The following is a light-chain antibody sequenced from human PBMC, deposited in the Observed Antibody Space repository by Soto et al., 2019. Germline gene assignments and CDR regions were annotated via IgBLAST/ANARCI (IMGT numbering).Light chain of an antibody. J-gene: IGKJ1*01. V-gene: IGKV1-5*01. Sequence: DIQMTQSPSTLSGSVGDRVTITCRASQTISSWLAWYQQKPGKAPKVLIYHASNLQSGVPSRFSGSGSGTEFTLTISSLQPDDFATYYCQQYNSYSRTFGQGTKVDIK. CDR1: QTISSW. CDR2: HAS. CDR3: QQYNSYSRT.